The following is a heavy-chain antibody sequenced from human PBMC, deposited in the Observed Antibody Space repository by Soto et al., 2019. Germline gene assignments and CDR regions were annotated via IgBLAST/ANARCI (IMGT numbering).Heavy chain of an antibody. J-gene: IGHJ4*02. CDR1: GFTFNSYA. Sequence: PGGSLRLSCAASGFTFNSYAMNWVRQAPGKGLESVSTISGSGGSTYYADSVKGRFTISRDNSENTLYLQMNSLRAEDTAVYYCARRGRKARRRGVYYYGSSGYYSNRRLGYWGQRTLFAASS. D-gene: IGHD3-22*01. V-gene: IGHV3-23*01. CDR2: ISGSGGST. CDR3: ARRGRKARRRGVYYYGSSGYYSNRRLGY.